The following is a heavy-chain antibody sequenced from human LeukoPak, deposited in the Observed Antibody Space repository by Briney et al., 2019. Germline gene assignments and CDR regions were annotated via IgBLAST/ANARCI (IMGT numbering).Heavy chain of an antibody. D-gene: IGHD6-13*01. V-gene: IGHV3-53*01. CDR3: VRASSTTAASLFDY. Sequence: PGGSLRLSCAASGFTVSSNSMSWVRQAPGKGLEWVSVIYSSGYTVYTDSVKGRFTISRDNSKNTLYLQMNSLRADDTAVYYCVRASSTTAASLFDYWGQGTLLTVSS. CDR1: GFTVSSNS. J-gene: IGHJ4*02. CDR2: IYSSGYT.